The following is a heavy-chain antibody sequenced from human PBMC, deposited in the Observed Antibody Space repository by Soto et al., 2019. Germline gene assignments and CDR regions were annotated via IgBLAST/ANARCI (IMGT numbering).Heavy chain of an antibody. Sequence: GWSXRLSCASSGFTFSSYSISLFRHAPGKGLEWVSAISGSGGSTYYADSVKGRFTISRDNSKNTLYLQMNSLRAEDTAVYYCEKVYLSRWEIINKDFDIWGQGTMV. CDR1: GFTFSSYS. D-gene: IGHD1-26*01. V-gene: IGHV3-23*01. J-gene: IGHJ3*02. CDR3: EKVYLSRWEIINKDFDI. CDR2: ISGSGGST.